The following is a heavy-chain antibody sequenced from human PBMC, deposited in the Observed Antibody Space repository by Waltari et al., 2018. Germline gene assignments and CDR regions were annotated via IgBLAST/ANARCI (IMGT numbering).Heavy chain of an antibody. CDR1: AFTFSNAW. Sequence: EVQLVESGGGLVKPGGSLRLSCAASAFTFSNAWMSWVRQAPGKGREWVGRIKSKTDGGRTDYAAAVKGRFNISRDESKNTTYLKMNSLKTEDTAVDYCTTGGGYGDYDYWGQGTLVTVSS. CDR3: TTGGGYGDYDY. CDR2: IKSKTDGGRT. J-gene: IGHJ4*02. D-gene: IGHD4-17*01. V-gene: IGHV3-15*01.